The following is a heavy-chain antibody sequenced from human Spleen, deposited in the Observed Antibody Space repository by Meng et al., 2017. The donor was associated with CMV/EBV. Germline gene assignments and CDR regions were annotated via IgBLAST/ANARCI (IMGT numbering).Heavy chain of an antibody. J-gene: IGHJ5*02. CDR2: MNPRAGST. V-gene: IGHV1-46*01. CDR3: AGETMIVGAAGFDP. D-gene: IGHD3-22*01. CDR1: RSPFTSYY. Sequence: SRSPFTSYYLHWVRQAPGPGLGWVGIMNPRAGSTTYAQKFQGRVTMTRDTSTSTVYMELSSLRSEDTALYYCAGETMIVGAAGFDPWGQGTLVTVSS.